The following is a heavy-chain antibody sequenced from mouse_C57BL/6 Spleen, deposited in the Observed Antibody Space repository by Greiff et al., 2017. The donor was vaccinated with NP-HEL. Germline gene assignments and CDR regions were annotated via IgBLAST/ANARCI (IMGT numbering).Heavy chain of an antibody. CDR2: ISSGGSYT. J-gene: IGHJ2*01. Sequence: DVMLVESGGDLVKPGGSLKLSCAASGFTFSSYGMSWVRQTPDKRLEWVATISSGGSYTYYPDSVKGRFTISRDNAKNTLYLQMSSLKSEDTAMYYCARHERFDYWGQGTTLTVSS. CDR1: GFTFSSYG. V-gene: IGHV5-6*02. CDR3: ARHERFDY.